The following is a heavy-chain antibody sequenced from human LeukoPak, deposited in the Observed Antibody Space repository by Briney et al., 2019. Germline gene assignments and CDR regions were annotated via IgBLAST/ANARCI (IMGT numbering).Heavy chain of an antibody. Sequence: SETLSLTCTVCGGSISSHYWSWIRQPPGKGVEWIGYIYHTGTTNYNPSLKRRLSISIDTSKHSFSLKLNSMTAADTAVYYCARGARYDFVSGYYPNWFDPWGQGTLVTVSS. CDR1: GGSISSHY. D-gene: IGHD3-3*01. CDR3: ARGARYDFVSGYYPNWFDP. V-gene: IGHV4-59*11. J-gene: IGHJ5*02. CDR2: IYHTGTT.